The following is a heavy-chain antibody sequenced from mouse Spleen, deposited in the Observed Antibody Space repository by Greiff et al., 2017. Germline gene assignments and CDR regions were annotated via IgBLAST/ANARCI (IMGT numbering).Heavy chain of an antibody. CDR2: ISYDGSN. Sequence: EVKLMESGPGLVKPSQSLSLTCSVTGYSITSGYYWNWIRQFPGNKLEWMGYISYDGSNIYNPSLKNRISITRDTSKNQFFLKLNSVTTEDTATYYCARDGSYFDYWGQGTTLTVSS. V-gene: IGHV3-6*01. J-gene: IGHJ2*01. CDR3: ARDGSYFDY. D-gene: IGHD4-1*01. CDR1: GYSITSGYY.